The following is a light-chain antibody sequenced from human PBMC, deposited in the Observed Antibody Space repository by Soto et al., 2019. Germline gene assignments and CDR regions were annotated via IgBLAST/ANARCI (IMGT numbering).Light chain of an antibody. CDR3: SSYTSSSTVV. CDR1: SSNIGAGYD. J-gene: IGLJ2*01. CDR2: GNS. V-gene: IGLV1-40*01. Sequence: QSALTQPPSVSGAPGQRVTISCTGSSSNIGAGYDVHWYQQLPGTAPKLHIYGNSNRPSGVPDRFSGSKSGTSASLAITGLQAEDEADYYCSSYTSSSTVVFGGGTKLTVL.